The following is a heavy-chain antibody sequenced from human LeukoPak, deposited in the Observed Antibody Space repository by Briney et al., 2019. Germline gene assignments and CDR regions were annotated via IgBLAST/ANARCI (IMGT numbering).Heavy chain of an antibody. J-gene: IGHJ4*02. CDR3: ARQGGIAVAGT. D-gene: IGHD6-19*01. CDR2: IYHSGST. Sequence: SETLSLTCAVSGYSISSGYYWDWIRQPPGKGLEWIGSIYHSGSTYYNPSLKSRVTISVDTTKNQFSLKLSYVTAADTAVYYCARQGGIAVAGTWGQGTLVTVSS. V-gene: IGHV4-38-2*01. CDR1: GYSISSGYY.